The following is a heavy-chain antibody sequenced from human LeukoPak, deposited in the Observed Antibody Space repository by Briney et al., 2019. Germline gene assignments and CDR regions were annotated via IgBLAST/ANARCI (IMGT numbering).Heavy chain of an antibody. CDR3: ARAAGSGWYGIYFDY. Sequence: SETLSLTCTVSGGSISSGDYYWSWIRQPPGKGLEWIGNIYYSGSTSYNPSLKSRVTISVDTSKNQFSLKLSSVTAADTAVYYCARAAGSGWYGIYFDYWGQGTLVTVSS. CDR2: IYYSGST. V-gene: IGHV4-30-4*01. CDR1: GGSISSGDYY. D-gene: IGHD6-19*01. J-gene: IGHJ4*02.